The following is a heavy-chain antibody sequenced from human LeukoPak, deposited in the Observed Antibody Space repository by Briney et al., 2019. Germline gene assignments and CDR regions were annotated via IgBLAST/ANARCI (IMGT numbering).Heavy chain of an antibody. V-gene: IGHV4-34*01. CDR2: INHSGST. Sequence: PSETLSLTCDVYGGSFSGYYWSWIRQPPGKGLEWIGEINHSGSTNYNPSLKSRVTISVDTSKNQFSLKLSSVTAADTAVYYCARGLFVGGIAVAGQFDPWGQGTLVTVSS. CDR3: ARGLFVGGIAVAGQFDP. D-gene: IGHD6-19*01. CDR1: GGSFSGYY. J-gene: IGHJ5*02.